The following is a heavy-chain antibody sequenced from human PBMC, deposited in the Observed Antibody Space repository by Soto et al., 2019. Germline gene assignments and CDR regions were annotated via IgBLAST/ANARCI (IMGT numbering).Heavy chain of an antibody. CDR1: GGSISSTNW. Sequence: SETLSLTCVVSGGSISSTNWWTWVRQTPGKGLEWIGEIYHTGSTKYNPSLKNRVTISLVKSNNQFSLNLKSVTAADTAVYYCAGSGYYHNSGMDVWGQGTTVTVSS. J-gene: IGHJ6*02. D-gene: IGHD3-22*01. CDR2: IYHTGST. CDR3: AGSGYYHNSGMDV. V-gene: IGHV4-4*02.